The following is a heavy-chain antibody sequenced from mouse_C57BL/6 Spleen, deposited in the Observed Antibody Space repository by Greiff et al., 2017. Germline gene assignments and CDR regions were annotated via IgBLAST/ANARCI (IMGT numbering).Heavy chain of an antibody. CDR1: GYTFTSYW. V-gene: IGHV1-59*01. J-gene: IGHJ4*01. CDR2: IDPSDSYT. Sequence: QVQLQQPGAELVRPGTSVKLSCKASGYTFTSYWMHWVKQRPGQGLEWIGVIDPSDSYTNYNQKFKGKATLTVDTSSSTAYMQLSSLTSEDSAVYYCARVDFITTGYAMDYWGQGTSVTVSS. CDR3: ARVDFITTGYAMDY. D-gene: IGHD1-1*01.